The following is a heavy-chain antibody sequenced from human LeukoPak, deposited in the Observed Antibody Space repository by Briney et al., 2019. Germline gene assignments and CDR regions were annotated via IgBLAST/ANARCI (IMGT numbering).Heavy chain of an antibody. D-gene: IGHD3-10*01. Sequence: SETLSLTCTVSGGSISSSSYYWGWIRQPPGKGLEWIGSIYYSGSTHYNPSLKSRVTIPIDTSKNQFSLRLSSVTAADTAVYYCARRRISMVRGVIITMDNWFDPWGQGILVTVSS. J-gene: IGHJ5*02. CDR3: ARRRISMVRGVIITMDNWFDP. CDR1: GGSISSSSYY. CDR2: IYYSGST. V-gene: IGHV4-39*07.